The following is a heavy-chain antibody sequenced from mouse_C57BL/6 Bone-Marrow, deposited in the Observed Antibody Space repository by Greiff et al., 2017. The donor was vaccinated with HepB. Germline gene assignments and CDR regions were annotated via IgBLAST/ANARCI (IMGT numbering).Heavy chain of an antibody. D-gene: IGHD1-1*01. CDR2: ISYDGSN. Sequence: EVQLLQSGPGFVKPSQSLSLTCSVTGYSITSGYYWNWLRQFPGNKLEWMGYISYDGSNNYNPSLKNRITITRDTSKNQFYLKLNSVTTEYTATYYCSRGITTVVATRDWGQGTTLTVSS. CDR3: SRGITTVVATRD. J-gene: IGHJ2*01. CDR1: GYSITSGYY. V-gene: IGHV3-6*01.